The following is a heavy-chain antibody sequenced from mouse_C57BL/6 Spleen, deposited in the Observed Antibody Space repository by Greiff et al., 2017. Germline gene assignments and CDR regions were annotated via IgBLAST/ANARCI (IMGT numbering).Heavy chain of an antibody. CDR1: GYTFTDYY. Sequence: EVQLQQSGPELVKPGASVKISCKASGYTFTDYYMNWVKQSHGKSLEWIGDINPNNGGTSYNQKFKGKATLTVDKSSSTAYMELRSLTSEDSAVYYCALYDYDDAMDYWGQGTSVTVSS. D-gene: IGHD2-4*01. CDR3: ALYDYDDAMDY. V-gene: IGHV1-26*01. CDR2: INPNNGGT. J-gene: IGHJ4*01.